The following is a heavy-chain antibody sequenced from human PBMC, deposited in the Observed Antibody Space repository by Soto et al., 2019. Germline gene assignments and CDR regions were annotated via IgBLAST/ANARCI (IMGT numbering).Heavy chain of an antibody. D-gene: IGHD3-3*01. Sequence: QVQLQESGPGLVKPSQTLSLTCTVSGGSISSGDYYWSWIRQPPGKGLEWIGYIYYSGSTYYNPSLKSRVTXXVXTXXNQFSLKLSSVTAADTAVYYCARVLGFLEWLGFDYWGQGTLVTVSS. J-gene: IGHJ4*02. V-gene: IGHV4-30-4*01. CDR1: GGSISSGDYY. CDR2: IYYSGST. CDR3: ARVLGFLEWLGFDY.